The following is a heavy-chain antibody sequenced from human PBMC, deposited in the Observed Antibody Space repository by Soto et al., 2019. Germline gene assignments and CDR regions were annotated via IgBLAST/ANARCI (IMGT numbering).Heavy chain of an antibody. CDR1: GFTFSIYA. D-gene: IGHD3-3*01. Sequence: LRLSCSASGFTFSIYAMSWVRQAPGKCLEWVSAISGSGGSTYYADSVKGRFTISRDNSKNTLYLQMNSLRAEDTAVYYCAKDYGTKHYDFWSGYSHAPFDYWGQGNRVTVYS. V-gene: IGHV3-23*01. J-gene: IGHJ4*02. CDR2: ISGSGGST. CDR3: AKDYGTKHYDFWSGYSHAPFDY.